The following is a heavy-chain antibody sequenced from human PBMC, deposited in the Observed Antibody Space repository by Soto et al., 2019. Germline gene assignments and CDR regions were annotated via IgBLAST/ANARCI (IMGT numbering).Heavy chain of an antibody. CDR2: ISAYNGNT. V-gene: IGHV1-18*01. CDR3: ARGFNWNYRDDAFDI. CDR1: IYTFTSYG. D-gene: IGHD1-7*01. Sequence: ASVKGSCRASIYTFTSYGITWVRRSPVQGLEWMGWISAYNGNTNYGQNLQGRVTMTTETSTSTAYMELRGLRSDDTAVYYRARGFNWNYRDDAFDIWRQGTMVTVSS. J-gene: IGHJ3*02.